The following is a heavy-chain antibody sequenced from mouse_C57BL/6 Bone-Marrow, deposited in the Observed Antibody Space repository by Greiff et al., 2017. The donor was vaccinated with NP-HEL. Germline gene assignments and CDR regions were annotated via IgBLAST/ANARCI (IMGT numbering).Heavy chain of an antibody. CDR3: ARGRPLLLYYYAMDY. Sequence: EVQLVESGGGLVKPGGSLKLSCAASGFTFSDYGMHWVRQAPEKGLEWVAYISSGSSTIYYADTVKGRFTISSNNAKNTLFLQMTSLRSEDTAMYYCARGRPLLLYYYAMDYWGQGTSVTVSS. CDR1: GFTFSDYG. D-gene: IGHD2-1*01. CDR2: ISSGSSTI. J-gene: IGHJ4*01. V-gene: IGHV5-17*01.